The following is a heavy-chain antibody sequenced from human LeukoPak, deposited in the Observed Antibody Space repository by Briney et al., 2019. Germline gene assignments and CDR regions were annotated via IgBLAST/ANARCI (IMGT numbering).Heavy chain of an antibody. D-gene: IGHD3-10*01. CDR1: GFTFSSYA. Sequence: GGSLRLSCAASGFTFSSYAMGWVRQAPGKGLDWVTTISGGGDRTYYADSVEGRFTISRDNSKNTLYLQMNSLRAEDTAVYYCARDRVLWFGEPDIYYYYGLDVWGQGTTVTVSS. CDR2: ISGGGDRT. CDR3: ARDRVLWFGEPDIYYYYGLDV. V-gene: IGHV3-23*01. J-gene: IGHJ6*02.